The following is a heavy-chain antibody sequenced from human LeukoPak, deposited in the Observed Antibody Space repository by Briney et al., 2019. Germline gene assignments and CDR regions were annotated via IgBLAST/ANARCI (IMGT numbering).Heavy chain of an antibody. V-gene: IGHV4-59*01. CDR2: IYYSGST. J-gene: IGHJ5*02. CDR3: ARSQAYCSSTTCYVNWFDP. CDR1: GFTFSNAW. Sequence: GSLRLSCAASGFTFSNAWMSWVRQAPGKGLEWIGYIYYSGSTNYNPSLKSRVTISVDTSKNQFSLKLSSVTAADTAVYYCARSQAYCSSTTCYVNWFDPWGQGTLVTVSS. D-gene: IGHD2-2*01.